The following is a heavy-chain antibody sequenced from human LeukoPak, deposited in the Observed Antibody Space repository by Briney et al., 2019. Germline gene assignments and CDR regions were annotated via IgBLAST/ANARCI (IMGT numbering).Heavy chain of an antibody. D-gene: IGHD5-24*01. Sequence: SVKVSCKASGGTSSSYAISWVRQAPGQGLEWMGRIIPILGIANYAQKFQGRVTITADKSTSTAYMELSSLRSEDTAVYYCARDADGYNYRGFDYWGQGTLVTVSS. CDR3: ARDADGYNYRGFDY. CDR2: IIPILGIA. V-gene: IGHV1-69*04. J-gene: IGHJ4*02. CDR1: GGTSSSYA.